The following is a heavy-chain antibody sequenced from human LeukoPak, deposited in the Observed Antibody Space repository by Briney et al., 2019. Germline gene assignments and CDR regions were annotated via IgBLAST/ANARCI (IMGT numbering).Heavy chain of an antibody. CDR1: GGSISSYY. Sequence: SETLSLTCTVAGGSISSYYWSWVRQPPGKGLEWIGYIYYSGSTNYNPSLKSRVTISIDPSKNQLSLKLSSVTAADTAVYYCARRAPYCSGGSCYSGGYYYYMDVWGKGTTVTVSS. CDR3: ARRAPYCSGGSCYSGGYYYYMDV. CDR2: IYYSGST. J-gene: IGHJ6*03. V-gene: IGHV4-59*08. D-gene: IGHD2-15*01.